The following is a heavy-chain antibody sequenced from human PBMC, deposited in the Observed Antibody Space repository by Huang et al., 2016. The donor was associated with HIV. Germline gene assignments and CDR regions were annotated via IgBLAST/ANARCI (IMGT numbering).Heavy chain of an antibody. V-gene: IGHV3-74*01. CDR3: ARDPRIQSWLNFFDY. Sequence: EVQLVESGGGLVQPGGSLRLSCAASGFSISSYWMHWVRQAPGKGRVGVASINMEGSSKSYADAVKGRFTISRDNAKNTLYLQMNSLRAEDTAVYYCARDPRIQSWLNFFDYWGQGTLVSVSS. J-gene: IGHJ4*02. CDR1: GFSISSYW. D-gene: IGHD3-22*01. CDR2: INMEGSSK.